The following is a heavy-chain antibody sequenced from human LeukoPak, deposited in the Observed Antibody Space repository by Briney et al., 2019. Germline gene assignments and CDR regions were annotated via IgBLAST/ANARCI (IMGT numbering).Heavy chain of an antibody. D-gene: IGHD3-10*01. CDR2: IYYTGTT. V-gene: IGHV4-39*07. Sequence: SETLSLTCTVSGGSISSSLYHWGWIRQSPGKNLEWLGSIYYTGTTHYNPSLKSRVTISVDTSKNQFSLNLSSVTAADTAVYYCARDYGSGRRYYYMDVWGKGTTVTVSS. CDR3: ARDYGSGRRYYYMDV. J-gene: IGHJ6*03. CDR1: GGSISSSLYH.